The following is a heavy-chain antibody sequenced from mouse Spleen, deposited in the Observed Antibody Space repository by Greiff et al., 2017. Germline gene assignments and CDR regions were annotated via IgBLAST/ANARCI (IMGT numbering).Heavy chain of an antibody. CDR1: GFTFSSYA. CDR2: ISSGGSYT. Sequence: EVQRVESGGGLVKPGGSLKLSCAASGFTFSSYAMSWVRQTPEKRLEWVTTISSGGSYTYYPDSVKGRFTISRDNAKNTLYLQMSSLRSEDTAMYYCARQEMITSYAMDYWGQGTSVTVSS. J-gene: IGHJ4*01. CDR3: ARQEMITSYAMDY. V-gene: IGHV5-9-3*01. D-gene: IGHD2-4*01.